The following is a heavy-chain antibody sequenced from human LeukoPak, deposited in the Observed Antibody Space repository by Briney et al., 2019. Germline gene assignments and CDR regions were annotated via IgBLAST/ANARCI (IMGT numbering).Heavy chain of an antibody. J-gene: IGHJ4*02. Sequence: ASVKVSCKASGYTFTNYAMHWVRQAPGQRPEWMGWINAGNGNTEYSQKFHDRVTITRDISANTAYMELSSLTSEDTAVYYCARDPIGSRWPYYFDYWGQGTLVTVSS. CDR1: GYTFTNYA. CDR3: ARDPIGSRWPYYFDY. D-gene: IGHD6-13*01. CDR2: INAGNGNT. V-gene: IGHV1-3*01.